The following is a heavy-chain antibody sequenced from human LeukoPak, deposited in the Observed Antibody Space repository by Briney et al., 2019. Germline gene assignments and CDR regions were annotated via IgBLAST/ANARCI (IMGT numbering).Heavy chain of an antibody. CDR3: ARGQWSGTTGPFDY. J-gene: IGHJ4*02. V-gene: IGHV4-59*01. CDR2: IYYSGST. CDR1: GGSISSYY. D-gene: IGHD1-1*01. Sequence: SETLSLTCTVSGGSISSYYWSWIRQPPGKGLEWIGYIYYSGSTNYNPSLKSRVTISVDTSKNQFSLKLNSVTAADTALYYCARGQWSGTTGPFDYWGQGILVIVSS.